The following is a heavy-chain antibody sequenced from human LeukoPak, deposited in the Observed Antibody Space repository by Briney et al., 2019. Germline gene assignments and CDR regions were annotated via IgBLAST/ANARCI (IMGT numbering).Heavy chain of an antibody. CDR2: ISSSGSTI. CDR3: AAVAMEDWYFDL. CDR1: GFTFRSYS. Sequence: GGSLRLSCVASGFTFRSYSMNWVRQAPGKGLEWVSYISSSGSTIYYADAVKGRFTISRDNAKNSLYLQMSSLRDEDTAVYYCAAVAMEDWYFDLWGRGTLVTVSS. J-gene: IGHJ2*01. D-gene: IGHD5-18*01. V-gene: IGHV3-48*02.